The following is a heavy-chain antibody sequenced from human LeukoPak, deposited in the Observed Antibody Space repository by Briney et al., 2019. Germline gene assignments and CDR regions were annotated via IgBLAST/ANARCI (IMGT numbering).Heavy chain of an antibody. CDR1: GVSISGGSFH. J-gene: IGHJ4*02. D-gene: IGHD1-26*01. V-gene: IGHV4-39*02. CDR2: IHYSGST. CDR3: AGRVGASIWTGMHF. Sequence: SETLSLNCTVSGVSISGGSFHWGWVRQPPGKGLEWIGNIHYSGSTYYNPSLKSPVSISVDTSKNHFSLQLSSVTAADTAVYYCAGRVGASIWTGMHFWGQGTLAAVSS.